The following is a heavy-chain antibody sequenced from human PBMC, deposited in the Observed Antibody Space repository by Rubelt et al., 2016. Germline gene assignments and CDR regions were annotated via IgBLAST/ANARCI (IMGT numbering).Heavy chain of an antibody. J-gene: IGHJ1*01. CDR2: IYCSGST. Sequence: QLQLQESGPGLVKPSETLSLTCTVSGASISSSCYYWGWIRQPPGKGLEWIGSIYCSGSTYYNPSLKSRVTIAVDTSKNQFSLKLSSVTAADTGVYYCAPRFGANHWGQGTQVIVSS. D-gene: IGHD4/OR15-4a*01. V-gene: IGHV4-39*07. CDR1: GASISSSCYY. CDR3: APRFGANH.